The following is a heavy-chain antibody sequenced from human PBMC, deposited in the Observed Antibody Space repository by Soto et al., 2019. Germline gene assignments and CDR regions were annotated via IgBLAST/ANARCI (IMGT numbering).Heavy chain of an antibody. CDR1: GYTFSNFW. D-gene: IGHD6-13*01. J-gene: IGHJ4*02. CDR2: IYPGDYET. V-gene: IGHV5-51*01. Sequence: GESLKISCQCSGYTFSNFWIAWVRQLPGKGLEWMGIIYPGDYETRYSPSFHGKVTILADRSIGTAYLQWSSLEASDSAFYFCARSPRSSPYFDYWGQGALVTVSS. CDR3: ARSPRSSPYFDY.